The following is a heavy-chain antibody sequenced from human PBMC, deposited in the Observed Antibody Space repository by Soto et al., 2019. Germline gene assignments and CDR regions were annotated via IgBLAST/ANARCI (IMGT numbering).Heavy chain of an antibody. CDR1: GYSFTSYW. D-gene: IGHD6-19*01. Sequence: PGESLKISCKGSGYSFTSYWISWVRQMPGKVLEWMGITYPGDSDTRYSPFFQGQVTISADKSISTAYLQWSSLKASDTAMYYCARQFAQIAVAGQYGMDVWGQGXTVTVYS. J-gene: IGHJ6*02. V-gene: IGHV5-51*01. CDR3: ARQFAQIAVAGQYGMDV. CDR2: TYPGDSDT.